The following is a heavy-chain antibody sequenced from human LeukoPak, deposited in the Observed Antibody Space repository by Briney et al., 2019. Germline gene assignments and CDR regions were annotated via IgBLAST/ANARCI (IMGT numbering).Heavy chain of an antibody. Sequence: PSETLSLTCTVSGGSISSSSYYWGWIRQPPGKGLEWIGSIYYSGSTYYNPSLKCRVTISVDTSKNQFSLKLSSVTAADTAVYYCAREILYDSTGYYLWGQGTVVTVSS. CDR1: GGSISSSSYY. CDR3: AREILYDSTGYYL. D-gene: IGHD3-22*01. V-gene: IGHV4-39*07. CDR2: IYYSGST. J-gene: IGHJ4*02.